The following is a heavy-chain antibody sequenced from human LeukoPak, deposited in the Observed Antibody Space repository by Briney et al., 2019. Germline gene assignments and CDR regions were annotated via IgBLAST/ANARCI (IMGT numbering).Heavy chain of an antibody. CDR1: GFTFSSYW. Sequence: GGSLRLSCAASGFTFSSYWMHWVRQAPGKGLVWVSRINSNGSSTTYADSVKGRFTISRDNAKNTLYLQMNSLRVEDTAAYYCAREGRVSGYDFDCWGQGNLVTVSS. D-gene: IGHD5-12*01. V-gene: IGHV3-74*01. J-gene: IGHJ4*02. CDR3: AREGRVSGYDFDC. CDR2: INSNGSST.